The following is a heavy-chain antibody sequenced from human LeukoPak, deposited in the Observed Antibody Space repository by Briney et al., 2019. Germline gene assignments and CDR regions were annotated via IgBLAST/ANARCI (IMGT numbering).Heavy chain of an antibody. D-gene: IGHD3-10*01. J-gene: IGHJ5*02. CDR2: IDHSGGT. V-gene: IGHV4-39*07. CDR3: ATRFGELSRHPYNWFDP. Sequence: PSETLSLTCTVSGGSISSSSYYWGWIRQPPGKGLEWIGEIDHSGGTNYNPSLKSRVTISVDTSKNQFSLKLSSVTAADTAVYYCATRFGELSRHPYNWFDPWGQGTLVTVSS. CDR1: GGSISSSSYY.